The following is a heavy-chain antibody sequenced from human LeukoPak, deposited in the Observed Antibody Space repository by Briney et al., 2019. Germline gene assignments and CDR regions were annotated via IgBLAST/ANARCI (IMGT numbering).Heavy chain of an antibody. CDR1: GFTFSNYG. J-gene: IGHJ4*02. CDR2: IRYDGNNK. V-gene: IGHV3-30*02. CDR3: AKVGLTVTTILDYFDY. Sequence: PGGSLRLSCGASGFTFSNYGMLWVRQAPGKGLDWVAFIRYDGNNKLYADSVKGRFTISRDNSKNTLYLHINSLRAEDTAVYYCAKVGLTVTTILDYFDYWGQGTLVTVSS. D-gene: IGHD4-11*01.